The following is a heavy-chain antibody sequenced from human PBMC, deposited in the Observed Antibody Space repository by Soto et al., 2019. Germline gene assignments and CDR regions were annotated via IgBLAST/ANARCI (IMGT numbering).Heavy chain of an antibody. Sequence: SETLSLTCTVSGGSVSSGSFYCGWIRQPPGKGLEWIGSIYYSGSTSYNPSLKSRVTISVDTPKNQFSMKLTSVTAADTAVYYRGRANVGPTSFDSWGPGTLATVSS. CDR3: GRANVGPTSFDS. CDR2: IYYSGST. J-gene: IGHJ4*02. V-gene: IGHV4-39*02. D-gene: IGHD1-26*01. CDR1: GGSVSSGSFY.